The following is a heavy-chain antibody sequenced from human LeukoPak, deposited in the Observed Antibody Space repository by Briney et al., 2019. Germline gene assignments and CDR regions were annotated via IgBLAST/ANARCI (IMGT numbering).Heavy chain of an antibody. CDR2: IASDGSCT. Sequence: PGGSLRLSCAASGFTFSSYWMNWVRQAPGKGLVWVSRIASDGSCTTYADSVKGRFSISRDNAKNTLYLQMNSLRVEDTAVYYCARGRPHGNDYWGQGTLVTVSS. V-gene: IGHV3-74*01. CDR1: GFTFSSYW. D-gene: IGHD4-23*01. CDR3: ARGRPHGNDY. J-gene: IGHJ4*02.